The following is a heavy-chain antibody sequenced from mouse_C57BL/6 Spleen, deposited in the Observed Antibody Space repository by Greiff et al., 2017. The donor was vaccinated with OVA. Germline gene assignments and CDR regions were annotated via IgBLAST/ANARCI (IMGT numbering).Heavy chain of an antibody. Sequence: VQLQQSGPELVKPGASVKISCKASGYTFTDYYMNWVKQSHGKSLEWIGDINPNNGGTSYNQKFKGKATLTVDKSSSTAYMELRSLTSEDSAVYYCARVTAQDYAMDYWGQGTSVTVSS. CDR1: GYTFTDYY. J-gene: IGHJ4*01. CDR3: ARVTAQDYAMDY. D-gene: IGHD3-2*02. CDR2: INPNNGGT. V-gene: IGHV1-26*01.